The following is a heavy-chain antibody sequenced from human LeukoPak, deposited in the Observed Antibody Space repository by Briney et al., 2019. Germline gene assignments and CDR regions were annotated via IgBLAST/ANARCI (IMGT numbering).Heavy chain of an antibody. CDR1: GFTFSSYG. CDR3: AKDVDSSGYYCDY. CDR2: ISYDGSNK. V-gene: IGHV3-30*18. Sequence: GGSLRLSCAASGFTFSSYGMHWVRQAPGKGLEWVAVISYDGSNKYYADSVKGRFTISRHNSKNPLYLQMNRLRAEDTAVYYCAKDVDSSGYYCDYWGQGTLVTVSS. D-gene: IGHD3-22*01. J-gene: IGHJ4*02.